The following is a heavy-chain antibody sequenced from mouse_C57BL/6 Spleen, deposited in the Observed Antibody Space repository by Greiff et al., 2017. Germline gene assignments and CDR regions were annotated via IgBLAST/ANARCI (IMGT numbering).Heavy chain of an antibody. CDR3: ARDLYYDYAYYFDY. CDR2: INPYNGGT. D-gene: IGHD2-4*01. V-gene: IGHV1-19*01. CDR1: GYTFTDYY. J-gene: IGHJ2*01. Sequence: EVQLQQSGPVLVKPGASVKMSCKASGYTFTDYYMNWVKQSHGKSLEWIGVINPYNGGTSYNQKFKGKATLTVDKSSSTAYMELNSLTSEDSAVYYCARDLYYDYAYYFDYWGQGTTLTVSS.